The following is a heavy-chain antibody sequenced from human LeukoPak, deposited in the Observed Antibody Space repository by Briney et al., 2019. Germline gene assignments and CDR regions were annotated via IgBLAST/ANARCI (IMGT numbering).Heavy chain of an antibody. J-gene: IGHJ4*02. V-gene: IGHV1-2*02. Sequence: ASVKVSCKASGYTFTGYYMHWVRQAPGQGLEWMGWINPNSGGTNYAQKFQGRVTMTRDTSISTAYMELSRLRSDDTAVYYCAREEGMGVFSTSKLFDYWGQGTLVTVSS. CDR3: AREEGMGVFSTSKLFDY. CDR1: GYTFTGYY. CDR2: INPNSGGT. D-gene: IGHD6-6*01.